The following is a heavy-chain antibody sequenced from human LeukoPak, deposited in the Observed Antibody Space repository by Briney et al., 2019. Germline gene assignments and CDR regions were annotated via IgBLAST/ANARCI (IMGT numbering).Heavy chain of an antibody. CDR2: IYYSGST. V-gene: IGHV4-59*01. D-gene: IGHD3-9*01. Sequence: SETLSLTCTVSGGSISSYYWSWIRQPPGKGLEWIGYIYYSGSTNYNPSLKSRVTISVDTSKNQFSLKLSSVTAADTAVYYCAKCGKFDWLSTDWGQGTLVTVSS. J-gene: IGHJ4*02. CDR1: GGSISSYY. CDR3: AKCGKFDWLSTD.